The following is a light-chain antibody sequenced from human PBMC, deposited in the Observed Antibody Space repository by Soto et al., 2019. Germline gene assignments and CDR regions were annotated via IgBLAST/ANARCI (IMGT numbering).Light chain of an antibody. J-gene: IGKJ2*01. CDR1: QRVSRSY. CDR2: GAS. V-gene: IGKV3-20*01. CDR3: QQYGSSPGYT. Sequence: EIVLTQSPGTLSLSPGERATLACRASQRVSRSYLAWYQQKPGQAPRLLIYGASSRATGIPDRFSGSGSGTDFTLTISRLEPEDLAVYYCQQYGSSPGYTFGQGTKLEIK.